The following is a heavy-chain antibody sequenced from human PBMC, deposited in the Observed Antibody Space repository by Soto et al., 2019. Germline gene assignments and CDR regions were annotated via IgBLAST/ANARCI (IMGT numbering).Heavy chain of an antibody. D-gene: IGHD2-2*02. CDR2: IIPIFGTA. V-gene: IGHV1-69*13. CDR3: AAVTNCSSTSCYSKYGMDV. J-gene: IGHJ6*02. Sequence: ASVKVSCKASGGTFSSYAISWVRQAPGQGLEWMGGIIPIFGTANYAQKFQGRVTITADESTSTAYMELSSLRSEDTAVYYCAAVTNCSSTSCYSKYGMDVWGQGTTVTVSS. CDR1: GGTFSSYA.